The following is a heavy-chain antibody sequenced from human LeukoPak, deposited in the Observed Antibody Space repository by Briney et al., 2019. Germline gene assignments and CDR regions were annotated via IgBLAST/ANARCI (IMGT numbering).Heavy chain of an antibody. J-gene: IGHJ4*02. CDR3: AGHTELDS. Sequence: GGSLRLSCAASGFTVSNNYMNWVRQAPGKGLEWVSLIYSGGSTYYADSVKGRFTISRDNSKNTLYLQMNSLGAEDTAVYYCAGHTELDSWGQGTLVIVSS. CDR2: IYSGGST. V-gene: IGHV3-66*04. D-gene: IGHD1-14*01. CDR1: GFTVSNNY.